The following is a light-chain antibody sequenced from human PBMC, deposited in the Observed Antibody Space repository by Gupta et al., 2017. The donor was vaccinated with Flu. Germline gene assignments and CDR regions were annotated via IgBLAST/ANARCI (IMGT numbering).Light chain of an antibody. Sequence: EIVMTQSPATLSVSPGERATLSCRASQSVSSNLAWYQQKPGQAPRLLIYGASTRDTGIPARFSGSGCGAEFTLTISSRQSEDFAVYYCQQYNNWPTLTFGRGTKVEIK. CDR1: QSVSSN. V-gene: IGKV3-15*01. CDR3: QQYNNWPTLT. CDR2: GAS. J-gene: IGKJ4*01.